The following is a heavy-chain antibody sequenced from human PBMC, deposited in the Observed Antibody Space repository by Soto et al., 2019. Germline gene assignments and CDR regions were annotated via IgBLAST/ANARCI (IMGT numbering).Heavy chain of an antibody. CDR1: GFTFNNAW. Sequence: GGSLRLSCAASGFTFNNAWMSWVRQAPGKGLEWVGRIKNKMDGGTADYPAPVKGRFTVSRDDSRNTVYLQMNSLKIEDTAIYYCLTDPFTDYNNYEGWAHWGRGTLVTVS. CDR2: IKNKMDGGTA. CDR3: LTDPFTDYNNYEGWAH. J-gene: IGHJ4*02. D-gene: IGHD4-4*01. V-gene: IGHV3-15*01.